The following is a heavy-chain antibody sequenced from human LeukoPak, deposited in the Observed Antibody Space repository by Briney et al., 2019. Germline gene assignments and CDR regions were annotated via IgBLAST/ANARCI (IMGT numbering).Heavy chain of an antibody. CDR1: GFTFSSFS. Sequence: GGSLRLSCAASGFTFSSFSMNWVRRAPGKGLEWVSYISSSSSTIYYADSVKGRFTISRDNAKNSLYLQMNSLRAEDTAVYYCARDQDSSGWPYYFDYWGQGTPVTVSS. D-gene: IGHD6-19*01. V-gene: IGHV3-48*01. J-gene: IGHJ4*02. CDR2: ISSSSSTI. CDR3: ARDQDSSGWPYYFDY.